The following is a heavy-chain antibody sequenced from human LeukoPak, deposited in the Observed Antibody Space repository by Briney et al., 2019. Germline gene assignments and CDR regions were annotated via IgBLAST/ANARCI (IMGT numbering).Heavy chain of an antibody. CDR3: SRDGSSTPPYFFDY. D-gene: IGHD3-10*01. V-gene: IGHV3-9*01. CDR2: ISWSSNSI. J-gene: IGHJ4*02. CDR1: GFSFDDYG. Sequence: SGGSLRLSCTASGFSFDDYGFHWVRQAPGKGLEWVSSISWSSNSIRYAGSVKGRFTISRDNAKNSLYLQMNNLRTDDTALYYCSRDGSSTPPYFFDYWGQGTLVTVSS.